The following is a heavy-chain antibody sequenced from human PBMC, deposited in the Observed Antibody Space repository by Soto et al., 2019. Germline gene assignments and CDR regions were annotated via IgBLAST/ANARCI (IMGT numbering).Heavy chain of an antibody. D-gene: IGHD7-27*01. CDR2: IYHSGST. Sequence: QLQLQESGSGLVKPSQTLSLTCAVSGGSISSGCYSWSWIRQPPGKSLEWIGYIYHSGSTYYNPSLQSRVTISVVRSNNQFSLTLSSVTASDTAVDYCARVPGPWGQGTLVTVSS. V-gene: IGHV4-30-2*01. CDR1: GGSISSGCYS. CDR3: ARVPGP. J-gene: IGHJ5*02.